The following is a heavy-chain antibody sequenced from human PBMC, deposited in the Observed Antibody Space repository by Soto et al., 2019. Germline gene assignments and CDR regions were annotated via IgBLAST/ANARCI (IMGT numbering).Heavy chain of an antibody. D-gene: IGHD1-26*01. CDR3: AKKVPGTVLSGGYWYFDL. V-gene: IGHV3-23*01. CDR2: ISGGGDAT. Sequence: EVQLLESGGGLVQPGGSLRLSCATSGFTYSSYAMSWVRQAPGKGLEWVSGISGGGDATFYADSVKGRVTISRDNSKNTLYLQLISLRADATALYCCAKKVPGTVLSGGYWYFDLCVRVILVTSSS. CDR1: GFTYSSYA. J-gene: IGHJ2*01.